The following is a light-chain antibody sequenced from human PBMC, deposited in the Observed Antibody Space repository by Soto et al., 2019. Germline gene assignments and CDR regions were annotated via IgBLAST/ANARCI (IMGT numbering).Light chain of an antibody. J-gene: IGLJ3*02. V-gene: IGLV2-8*01. CDR1: SSDIGGYNY. Sequence: QSALTQPPSASGSPGQSVTISCTGTSSDIGGYNYVSWYQQHQGKAPKLMIYEVNKRPSGVPDRFSGSKSGNTASLTVSGLQAEDEADYYCSSYAGSNKFEVFGGGTQLTVL. CDR3: SSYAGSNKFEV. CDR2: EVN.